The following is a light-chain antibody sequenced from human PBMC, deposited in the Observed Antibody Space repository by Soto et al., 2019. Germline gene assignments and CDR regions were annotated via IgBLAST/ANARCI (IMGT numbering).Light chain of an antibody. CDR2: AAS. J-gene: IGKJ2*01. CDR1: QGIRND. CDR3: LQDYNYPYI. V-gene: IGKV1-6*01. Sequence: AVPMTQSPSSLSASVGDRVTITCRASQGIRNDLGWYQQKPGKAPKLLIYAASSLQSGVPSRFSGSGSGTDFTLTISSLQPEDFATYYCLQDYNYPYIFGQGTKVDIK.